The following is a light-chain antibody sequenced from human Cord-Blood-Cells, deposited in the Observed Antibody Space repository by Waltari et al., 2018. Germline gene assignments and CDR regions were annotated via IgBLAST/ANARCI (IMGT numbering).Light chain of an antibody. V-gene: IGLV2-14*01. Sequence: QSALTQPASVSGSPGQSITLSCPGTSSDVGGYNYVSWYQQHPGKAPKLMIYDVSNRPAGVSNRFSGSKSGNTASLTISGLQAEDEADYYCSSYTSSSTLWVFGGGTKLTVL. CDR3: SSYTSSSTLWV. CDR1: SSDVGGYNY. J-gene: IGLJ3*02. CDR2: DVS.